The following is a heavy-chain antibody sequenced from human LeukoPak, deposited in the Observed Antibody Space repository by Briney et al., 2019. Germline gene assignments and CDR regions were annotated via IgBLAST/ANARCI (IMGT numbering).Heavy chain of an antibody. CDR2: IYTSGST. V-gene: IGHV4-61*02. CDR1: GGSISSGSYY. D-gene: IGHD5-18*01. Sequence: SETLSLTCTVSGGSISSGSYYWSWIRQPAGKGLEWIGRIYTSGSTNYNPSLKSRVTISVDTSKNQFSLKLSSVTAADTAVYYCARGGGSYGHLFDYWGQGTLVTVSS. CDR3: ARGGGSYGHLFDY. J-gene: IGHJ4*02.